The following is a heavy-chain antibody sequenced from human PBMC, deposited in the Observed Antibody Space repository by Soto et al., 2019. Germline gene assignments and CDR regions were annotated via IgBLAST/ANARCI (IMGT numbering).Heavy chain of an antibody. CDR1: GYSFTSYW. Sequence: GESLKISCKGSGYSFTSYWIGWVRQMPGKGLEWMGIIYPGDSDTRYSPSFQGQVTISADKSISTAYLQWSSLKASDTAMYYCARRMVSGSLNSYYGTDVWGKATMVTVSS. V-gene: IGHV5-51*01. D-gene: IGHD2-8*01. CDR2: IYPGDSDT. J-gene: IGHJ6*04. CDR3: ARRMVSGSLNSYYGTDV.